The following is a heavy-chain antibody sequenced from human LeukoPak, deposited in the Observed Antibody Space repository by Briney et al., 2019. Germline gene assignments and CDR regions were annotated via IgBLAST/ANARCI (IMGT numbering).Heavy chain of an antibody. D-gene: IGHD3-16*01. CDR3: AKDEGGWFDP. CDR2: INWNGGST. CDR1: GFTFDDYA. J-gene: IGHJ5*02. Sequence: GGSLRLSCAASGFTFDDYAMHWVRQAPGKGLEWVSGINWNGGSTGYADSVKGRFTISRDNAKNSLYLQMNSLRAEDTAVYYCAKDEGGWFDPWGQGTLVTVSS. V-gene: IGHV3-20*04.